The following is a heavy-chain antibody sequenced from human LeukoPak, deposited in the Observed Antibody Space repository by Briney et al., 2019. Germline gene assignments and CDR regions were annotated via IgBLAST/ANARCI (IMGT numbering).Heavy chain of an antibody. V-gene: IGHV3-21*03. D-gene: IGHD3-10*01. CDR1: GFTFSSYS. CDR3: ARGGITMVRGPPGY. J-gene: IGHJ4*02. Sequence: GGSLRLSCAASGFTFSSYSMNWVRQAPGKGLEWVSSISSSSSYIYYADSVKGRFTISRDNAKNSLYLQMNSLRAEDTAVYYCARGGITMVRGPPGYWGQGTLVTVSS. CDR2: ISSSSSYI.